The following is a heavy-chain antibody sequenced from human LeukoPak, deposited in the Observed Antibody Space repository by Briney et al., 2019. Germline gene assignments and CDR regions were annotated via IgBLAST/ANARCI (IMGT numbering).Heavy chain of an antibody. V-gene: IGHV3-66*01. CDR1: GFTVSSNY. Sequence: PGGSLRLSCAASGFTVSSNYMSWVRQAPGKGLEWVSVIYSGGSTYYADSVKGRFTISRDNSKNTLYLQMNSLRAEDTAVYYCARVGYSSSWYFDYWGQGTLVTVSS. CDR2: IYSGGST. D-gene: IGHD6-13*01. CDR3: ARVGYSSSWYFDY. J-gene: IGHJ4*02.